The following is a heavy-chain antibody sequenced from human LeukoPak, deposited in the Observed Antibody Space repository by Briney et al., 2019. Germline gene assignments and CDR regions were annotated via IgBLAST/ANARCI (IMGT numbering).Heavy chain of an antibody. CDR2: INPNSGGT. CDR3: ARDFAFHDSSGYYLKY. J-gene: IGHJ4*02. D-gene: IGHD3-22*01. V-gene: IGHV1-2*02. CDR1: GYTFTGYY. Sequence: ASVKGSCKASGYTFTGYYMHWVRQAPGQGLEWMGWINPNSGGTNYAQKFQGRVAMTRDTSISTAYMELSRLRSDDTAVYYCARDFAFHDSSGYYLKYWGQGTLVTVSS.